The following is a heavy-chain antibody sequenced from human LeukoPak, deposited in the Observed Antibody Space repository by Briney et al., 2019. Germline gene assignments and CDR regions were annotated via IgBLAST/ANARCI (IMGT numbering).Heavy chain of an antibody. CDR3: ARDLFYYDSSGKTRYFDY. V-gene: IGHV4-39*07. Sequence: SETLSLTCTVSGGSISSSSYYWGWIRQPPGKGLEWIGSIYYSGSTYYNPSLKSRVTISVDTSKNQFSLKLSSVTAADTAVYYCARDLFYYDSSGKTRYFDYWGQGTLVTVSS. CDR1: GGSISSSSYY. D-gene: IGHD3-22*01. J-gene: IGHJ4*02. CDR2: IYYSGST.